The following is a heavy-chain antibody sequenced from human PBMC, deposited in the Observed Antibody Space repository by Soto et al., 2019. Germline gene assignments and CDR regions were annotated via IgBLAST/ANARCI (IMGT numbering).Heavy chain of an antibody. CDR1: GYTFTSYA. D-gene: IGHD2-21*02. CDR3: ARSFVVVTDFDY. CDR2: INGGNGNT. V-gene: IGHV1-3*05. J-gene: IGHJ4*02. Sequence: QVQLVQSGAEEKKPGASVKVSCKASGYTFTSYAMHWVRQAPGQRLEWMGWINGGNGNTKYSQKLQSRVTITRDTSASTAYMELSSLRSEDTAVYYCARSFVVVTDFDYWGQGTLVTVSS.